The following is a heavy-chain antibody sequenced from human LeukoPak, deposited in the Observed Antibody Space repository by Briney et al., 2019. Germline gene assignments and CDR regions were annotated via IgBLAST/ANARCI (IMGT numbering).Heavy chain of an antibody. CDR2: LKQDGSEK. Sequence: GVSLRLSCAASGFTFSSYWMTWVRQAPGKGLEWVANLKQDGSEKHYVDSVKGRFTISRDNAKNSLYLQMNSLRAEDTAVYYCARDRYDYVWGSYRGGNDAFDIWGQATMVTVSS. V-gene: IGHV3-7*01. CDR3: ARDRYDYVWGSYRGGNDAFDI. D-gene: IGHD3-16*02. CDR1: GFTFSSYW. J-gene: IGHJ3*02.